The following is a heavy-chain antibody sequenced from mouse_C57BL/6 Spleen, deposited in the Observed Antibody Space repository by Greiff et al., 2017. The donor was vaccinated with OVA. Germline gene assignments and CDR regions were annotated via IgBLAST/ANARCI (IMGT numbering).Heavy chain of an antibody. V-gene: IGHV1-81*01. D-gene: IGHD1-1*01. CDR2: IYPRSGNT. CDR1: GYTFPSYG. CDR3: ARDYGSSYYYAMDY. Sequence: VKLVESGAELARPGASVKLSCKASGYTFPSYGISWVKQRTGQGLEWIGEIYPRSGNTYYTEKFKGKATLTADKSSSTAYMELRSLTSEDSAVYFCARDYGSSYYYAMDYWGQGTSVTVSS. J-gene: IGHJ4*01.